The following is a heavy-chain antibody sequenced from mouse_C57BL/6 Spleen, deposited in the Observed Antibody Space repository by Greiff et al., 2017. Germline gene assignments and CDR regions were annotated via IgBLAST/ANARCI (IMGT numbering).Heavy chain of an antibody. CDR3: ARHYDYDY. D-gene: IGHD2-4*01. CDR2: ISSGGSYT. Sequence: EVQGVESGGDLVKPGGSLKLSCAASGFTFSSYGMSWVRQTPDKRLEWVATISSGGSYTYYPDSVKGRFTISRDNAKNTLYLQMSSLKSEDTAMYYCARHYDYDYWGQGTTLTVSS. CDR1: GFTFSSYG. J-gene: IGHJ2*01. V-gene: IGHV5-6*01.